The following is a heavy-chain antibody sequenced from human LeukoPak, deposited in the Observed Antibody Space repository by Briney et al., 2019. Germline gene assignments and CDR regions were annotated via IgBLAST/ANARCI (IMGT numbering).Heavy chain of an antibody. D-gene: IGHD1-26*01. J-gene: IGHJ4*02. CDR2: INPSGGST. CDR3: ARTGGDGSYPGDYFDY. Sequence: ASVKVSCKASGYTFTSYYMHWVRQAPGQGLEWMGIINPSGGSTSYAQKFQGRVTMTRDTSTSTVYMELSSLRSEDTAAYYCARTGGDGSYPGDYFDYWGQGTLVTVSS. CDR1: GYTFTSYY. V-gene: IGHV1-46*01.